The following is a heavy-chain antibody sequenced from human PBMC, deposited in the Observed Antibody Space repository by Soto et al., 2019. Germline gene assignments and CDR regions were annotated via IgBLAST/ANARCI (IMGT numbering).Heavy chain of an antibody. V-gene: IGHV3-7*01. J-gene: IGHJ4*02. CDR2: IREDGSEK. Sequence: EVQVVESGGGLVQPGGSLRLSCAASGFTFSNYWMTWVRQAPGKGLEWVANIREDGSEKHYLDSVKGRFTISRDNAKNSLYLEMNSLRAEDTAVYYCARDSLAVAGGIYFDYWGQGTLVTVSS. CDR3: ARDSLAVAGGIYFDY. CDR1: GFTFSNYW. D-gene: IGHD6-19*01.